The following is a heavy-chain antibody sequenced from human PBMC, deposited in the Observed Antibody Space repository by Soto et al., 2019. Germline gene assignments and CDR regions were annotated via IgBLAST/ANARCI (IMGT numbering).Heavy chain of an antibody. CDR3: ARPLESMAAAASYGMDV. CDR1: GFTFSSYV. J-gene: IGHJ6*02. CDR2: IWYDGSNK. D-gene: IGHD6-13*01. V-gene: IGHV3-33*01. Sequence: GGSLRLSCAASGFTFSSYVMHWVRQAPGKGLEWVALIWYDGSNKYYADSVKGRFTISRDNSKNTLYLQMNSLRAEETAVYYCARPLESMAAAASYGMDVWGQGTTVTVSS.